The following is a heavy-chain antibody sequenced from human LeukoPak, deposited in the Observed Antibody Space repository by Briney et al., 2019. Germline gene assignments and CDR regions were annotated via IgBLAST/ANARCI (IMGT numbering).Heavy chain of an antibody. J-gene: IGHJ4*02. Sequence: GGSLRLSCAASGFTFSSYAMSWVRQAPRKGLEWVSAISGSGGSTYYADSVKGRFTISRDNSKNTLYLQMNSLRAEDTAVYYCAKSDCSSTSCYGMYYFDYWGQGTLVTVSS. CDR3: AKSDCSSTSCYGMYYFDY. CDR1: GFTFSSYA. D-gene: IGHD2-2*01. CDR2: ISGSGGST. V-gene: IGHV3-23*01.